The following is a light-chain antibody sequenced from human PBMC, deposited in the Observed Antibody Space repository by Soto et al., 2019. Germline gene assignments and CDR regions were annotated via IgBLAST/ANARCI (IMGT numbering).Light chain of an antibody. CDR1: QSVSSN. V-gene: IGKV3-11*01. CDR3: QQRSNWLT. CDR2: DAS. J-gene: IGKJ4*01. Sequence: EIVLTQSPATLSLSPGERATPSCRASQSVSSNLAWYQQKPGQAPRRLRSDASNTATGTPARFSGSGYGTAFTLTISSLGPEHFAVYYCQQRSNWLTFGGGTKVEIK.